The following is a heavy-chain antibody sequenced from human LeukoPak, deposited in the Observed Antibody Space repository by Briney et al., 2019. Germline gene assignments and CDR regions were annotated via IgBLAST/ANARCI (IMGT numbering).Heavy chain of an antibody. CDR3: ARVSSGYTNWFDP. D-gene: IGHD3-22*01. CDR1: GGSISSGDYY. CDR2: IYYSGST. J-gene: IGHJ5*02. Sequence: SETLSLTCTVSGGSISSGDYYWSWIRQPPGKGLEWIGYIYYSGSTNYNPSLKSRVTISVDTSKNQFSLKLSSVTAADTAVYYCARVSSGYTNWFDPWGQGTLVTVSS. V-gene: IGHV4-61*08.